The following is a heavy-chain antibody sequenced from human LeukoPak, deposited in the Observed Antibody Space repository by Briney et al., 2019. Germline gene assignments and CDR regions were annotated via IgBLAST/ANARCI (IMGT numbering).Heavy chain of an antibody. J-gene: IGHJ6*04. Sequence: ASVKVSCKASGGTFSSYAISWVRQAPGQGLEWMGGIIPIFGTANYAQKFQGRVTITADESTSTAYMELSSLRSEDTAVYYCARAHYGSGSYYYYYYSMDVWGKGTTVTVSS. D-gene: IGHD3-10*01. CDR1: GGTFSSYA. CDR3: ARAHYGSGSYYYYYYSMDV. V-gene: IGHV1-69*13. CDR2: IIPIFGTA.